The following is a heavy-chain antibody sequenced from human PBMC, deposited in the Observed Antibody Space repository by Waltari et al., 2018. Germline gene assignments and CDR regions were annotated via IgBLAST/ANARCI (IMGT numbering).Heavy chain of an antibody. Sequence: ELHVVESGGGLVQPGGSLRLSCAASGFTFHSFWMSWVRQAPGKGREWVASINQDGSDTYYVDSVKGRFIISRDNAENSLFLQMSSLSAEDTAVYSCATTLFRTQRGDGVDVWGQGTTVIVSS. CDR3: ATTLFRTQRGDGVDV. V-gene: IGHV3-7*01. D-gene: IGHD5-18*01. CDR2: INQDGSDT. J-gene: IGHJ6*02. CDR1: GFTFHSFW.